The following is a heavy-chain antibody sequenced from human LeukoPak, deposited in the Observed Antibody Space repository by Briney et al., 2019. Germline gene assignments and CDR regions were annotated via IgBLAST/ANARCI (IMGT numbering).Heavy chain of an antibody. J-gene: IGHJ3*02. CDR2: EN. V-gene: IGHV4-61*01. D-gene: IGHD3-10*01. CDR3: ARDRPPGYGSGTYFRDAFDI. CDR1: GGSVSSGTYY. Sequence: SETLSLTCTVSGGSVSSGTYYWSWIRQAPGEGLEWIGWENYYNVSLRSRVTISVDTSKNQFSLNLNSVTAADTAVYYCARDRPPGYGSGTYFRDAFDIWGQGTMVTVSS.